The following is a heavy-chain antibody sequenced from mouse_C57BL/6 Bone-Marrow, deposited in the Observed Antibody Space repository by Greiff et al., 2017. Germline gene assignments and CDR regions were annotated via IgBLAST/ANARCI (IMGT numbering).Heavy chain of an antibody. Sequence: VQLQQSGAELARPGASVKLSCKASGYTFTSYGISWVKQRTGQGLEWIGEIYPRSGNTYYNEKFKGKATLTADKSSSPAYMELRSLTSEDSAVYFCVGGYYGYDDYAMDYWGQGTSVTVSS. D-gene: IGHD2-2*01. J-gene: IGHJ4*01. CDR3: VGGYYGYDDYAMDY. CDR1: GYTFTSYG. V-gene: IGHV1-81*01. CDR2: IYPRSGNT.